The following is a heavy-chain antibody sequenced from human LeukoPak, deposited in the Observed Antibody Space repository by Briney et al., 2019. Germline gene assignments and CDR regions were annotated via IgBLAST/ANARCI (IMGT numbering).Heavy chain of an antibody. J-gene: IGHJ4*02. CDR1: GGSISSYY. V-gene: IGHV4-59*01. Sequence: SETLSLTYTVSGGSISSYYWSWIRLPPGKGLEWIGYIYYSGSTNYNPSLKSRVTISVDASKNQFSLKLSSVTAADTAVYYCASAPWGIQPFDYSGQGTLVTVSS. CDR3: ASAPWGIQPFDY. D-gene: IGHD3-16*01. CDR2: IYYSGST.